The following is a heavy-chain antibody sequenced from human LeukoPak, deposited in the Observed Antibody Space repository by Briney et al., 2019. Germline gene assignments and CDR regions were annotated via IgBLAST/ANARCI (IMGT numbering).Heavy chain of an antibody. J-gene: IGHJ4*02. V-gene: IGHV1-2*02. CDR1: GYTFTGYY. D-gene: IGHD2-2*01. Sequence: ASVKVSCKASGYTFTGYYMHWVRQAPGQGLEWMGWINPNSGGTNYAQKFQGRVTMTRDTSISTAYMELSRLRSDDTAVYYCARDGAVIVVVPAAMVIGYWGQGTLVTVSS. CDR3: ARDGAVIVVVPAAMVIGY. CDR2: INPNSGGT.